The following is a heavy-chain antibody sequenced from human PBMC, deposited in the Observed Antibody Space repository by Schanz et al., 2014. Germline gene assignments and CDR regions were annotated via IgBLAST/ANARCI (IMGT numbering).Heavy chain of an antibody. Sequence: EVQLVESGGGLVRPGGSLRLSCTTSGLIFSTYTLNWVRQAPGKGLEWISYISSSGSYTNYADSVKGRFTTSRDNGKKSMYLQMNSLRAEDTAVYYCARLDSSSWYPRYWGQGTLVTVSS. J-gene: IGHJ4*02. V-gene: IGHV3-48*04. CDR3: ARLDSSSWYPRY. D-gene: IGHD6-13*01. CDR2: ISSSGSYT. CDR1: GLIFSTYT.